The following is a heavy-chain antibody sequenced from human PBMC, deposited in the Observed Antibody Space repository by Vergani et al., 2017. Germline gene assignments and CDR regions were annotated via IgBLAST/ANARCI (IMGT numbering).Heavy chain of an antibody. CDR3: ARSQGDYWYFDL. CDR1: GYSIGSGFY. Sequence: QVRLEESGPGLVKPSETLSLTCSVSGYSIGSGFYWAWIRQSPGEGLQWLTSIHNRGKTYQNPSLKRRVSVSLDTSKNRFSLNLTSVTATDTAVYYCARSQGDYWYFDLWGPGSLVTVSS. V-gene: IGHV4-38-2*01. D-gene: IGHD2-21*01. CDR2: IHNRGKT. J-gene: IGHJ2*01.